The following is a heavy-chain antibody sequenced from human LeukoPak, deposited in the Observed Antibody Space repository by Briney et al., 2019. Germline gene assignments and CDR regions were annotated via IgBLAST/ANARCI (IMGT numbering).Heavy chain of an antibody. CDR1: GFTFSNAW. J-gene: IGHJ4*02. CDR3: STERRESSGWYNWCFDY. CDR2: VKSKTDGGTT. Sequence: KTGGSLRLSCEVSGFTFSNAWMGWVRQAPGKGLEWVGRVKSKTDGGTTDYGAPVKGRFTISRDDSKNTLYLQMNNLKTEDTAVYYCSTERRESSGWYNWCFDYWGQGTLVTVSS. D-gene: IGHD6-19*01. V-gene: IGHV3-15*01.